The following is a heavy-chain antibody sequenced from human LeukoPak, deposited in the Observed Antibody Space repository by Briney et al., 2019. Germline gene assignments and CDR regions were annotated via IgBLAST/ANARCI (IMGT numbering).Heavy chain of an antibody. Sequence: GGSLRLSCAASGFTFSSYAMSWVRQAPGKGLEWVSAISGSGGSTYYADSVKGRFTISRDNSKNTLYLQMNSLRAEDTAVYYCARPPGGAGGYYYYYMDVWGKGTTVTVSS. V-gene: IGHV3-23*01. CDR1: GFTFSSYA. D-gene: IGHD2-15*01. J-gene: IGHJ6*03. CDR2: ISGSGGST. CDR3: ARPPGGAGGYYYYYMDV.